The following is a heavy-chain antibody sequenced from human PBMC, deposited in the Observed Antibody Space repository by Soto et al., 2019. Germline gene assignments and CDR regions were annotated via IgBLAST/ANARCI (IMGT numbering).Heavy chain of an antibody. Sequence: LRLSCAASGFTFSSYGMHWVRQAPGKGLEWVAVIWYDGSNKYYADSVKGRFTISRDNSKNTLYLQMNSLRAEDTAVYYCARDEEYYDILTGSLYYYCMDVWGQGTTVTVSS. D-gene: IGHD3-9*01. J-gene: IGHJ6*02. CDR1: GFTFSSYG. V-gene: IGHV3-33*01. CDR3: ARDEEYYDILTGSLYYYCMDV. CDR2: IWYDGSNK.